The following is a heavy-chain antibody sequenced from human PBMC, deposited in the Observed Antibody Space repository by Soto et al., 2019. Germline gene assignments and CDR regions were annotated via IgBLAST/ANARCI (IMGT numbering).Heavy chain of an antibody. CDR3: AKLLVTQMPYYYYGLDV. V-gene: IGHV3-23*01. Sequence: EVHLLESGGGLVQPGGSLRLSCGVSGFTFSNYAMSWVRQAPGKGLEWVSAINIGGDTTYYADSVKGRFTMSRDNSKNTLYLQMNSLRAEDTAVYYCAKLLVTQMPYYYYGLDVWGQGTTVTVSS. CDR2: INIGGDTT. J-gene: IGHJ6*02. D-gene: IGHD2-21*02. CDR1: GFTFSNYA.